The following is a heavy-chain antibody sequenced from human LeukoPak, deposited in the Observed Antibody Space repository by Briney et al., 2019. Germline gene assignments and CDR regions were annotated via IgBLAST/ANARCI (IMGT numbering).Heavy chain of an antibody. Sequence: GGSLRLSCAASGFTVSSNYMSWVRQAPGKGLEWVSVIYSGGKTYYADSVKGRLTISRDNSKNTLYLQMNSLRAEDTAVYYCARGVRLWVTSDYWGQGTLVTVSS. CDR1: GFTVSSNY. D-gene: IGHD5-18*01. V-gene: IGHV3-53*01. CDR3: ARGVRLWVTSDY. J-gene: IGHJ4*02. CDR2: IYSGGKT.